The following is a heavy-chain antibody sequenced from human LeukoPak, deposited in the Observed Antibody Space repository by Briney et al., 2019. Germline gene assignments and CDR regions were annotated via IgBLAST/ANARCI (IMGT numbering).Heavy chain of an antibody. CDR2: ISAYNGNT. V-gene: IGHV1-18*01. CDR3: ARGPLFYGSGVTYFDD. CDR1: GYTFTSYG. J-gene: IGHJ4*02. D-gene: IGHD3-10*01. Sequence: ASVKVSCKASGYTFTSYGISWVRQAPGQGLEWMGWISAYNGNTNYAQKFQGRVTIITGESTSTAYMELSSLISEDTAVYYCARGPLFYGSGVTYFDDWGQGTLVTVSS.